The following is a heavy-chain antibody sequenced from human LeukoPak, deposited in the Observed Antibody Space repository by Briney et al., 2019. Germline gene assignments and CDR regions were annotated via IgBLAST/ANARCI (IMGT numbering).Heavy chain of an antibody. V-gene: IGHV3-15*01. CDR1: GFTFSNAW. D-gene: IGHD3-22*01. Sequence: GGSLRLSCAASGFTFSNAWMSWVRQAPGKGLEWVGRIKSKTDGGTTDYAAPVKGRFTISRDDSKNTLYLQMNSLKSEDTAVYYCTTELDIRPNHYWGQGTLVTVSS. J-gene: IGHJ4*02. CDR3: TTELDIRPNHY. CDR2: IKSKTDGGTT.